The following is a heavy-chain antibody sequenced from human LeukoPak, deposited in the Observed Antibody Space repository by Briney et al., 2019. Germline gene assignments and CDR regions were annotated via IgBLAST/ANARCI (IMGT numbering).Heavy chain of an antibody. Sequence: PGGSLRLSCAASGFTFSSYAMGWVRQAPGKGLEWVSFIYSDNTHYSDSVKGRFTISRDNSKNTLYLQMNSLRAEDTAVYYCARRAGAYPHPYDYWGQGTLVTVSS. CDR1: GFTFSSYA. V-gene: IGHV3-53*01. CDR3: ARRAGAYPHPYDY. CDR2: IYSDNT. J-gene: IGHJ4*02. D-gene: IGHD3-16*01.